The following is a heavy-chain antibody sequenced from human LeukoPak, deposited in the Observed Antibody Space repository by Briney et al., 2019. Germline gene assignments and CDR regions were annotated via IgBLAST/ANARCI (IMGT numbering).Heavy chain of an antibody. CDR2: IYYSGST. CDR1: GGSISSGGYY. D-gene: IGHD4-17*01. J-gene: IGHJ4*02. CDR3: ARGGTTVTPPNS. Sequence: SETLSLTCTVSGGSISSGGYYWSWIRQHPGKGLEWIGYIYYSGSTYYNPSLKSRVTISVDTSKNQFSLELSSVTAADTAVYYCARGGTTVTPPNSWGQGTLVTVSS. V-gene: IGHV4-31*03.